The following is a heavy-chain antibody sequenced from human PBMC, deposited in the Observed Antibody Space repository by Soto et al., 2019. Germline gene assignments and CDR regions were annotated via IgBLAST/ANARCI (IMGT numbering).Heavy chain of an antibody. CDR1: GYTFTSYD. Sequence: QVQLVQSGAEVKKPGASVKVSCKASGYTFTSYDINWVRQAPGQGLEWMGWMNPNSGNTGYAQKFQGRVTMTRNTSISTAYMELSSLRSEDTAVYYCARVGYYDFWSGYYNLGFDYWGQGTLVTVSS. V-gene: IGHV1-8*01. CDR3: ARVGYYDFWSGYYNLGFDY. J-gene: IGHJ4*02. CDR2: MNPNSGNT. D-gene: IGHD3-3*01.